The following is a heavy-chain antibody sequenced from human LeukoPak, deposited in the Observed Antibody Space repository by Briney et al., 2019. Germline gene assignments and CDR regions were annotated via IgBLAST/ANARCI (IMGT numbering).Heavy chain of an antibody. D-gene: IGHD4-23*01. J-gene: IGHJ4*02. CDR2: INPNSGGT. V-gene: IGHV1-2*02. CDR3: ARDAVDYGGNPYYFDY. Sequence: GASVKVSCKASGHTFTGYYMHWVRQAPGQGLEWMGWINPNSGGTNYVQKFQGRATMTRDTSISTAYMELSRLRSDDTAVYYCARDAVDYGGNPYYFDYWGQGTLVTVSS. CDR1: GHTFTGYY.